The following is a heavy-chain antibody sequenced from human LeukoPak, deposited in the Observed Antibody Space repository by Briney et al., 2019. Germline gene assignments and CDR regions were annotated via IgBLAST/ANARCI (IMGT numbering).Heavy chain of an antibody. D-gene: IGHD5-24*01. Sequence: GGSLRLSCVASGFTFNTEWMHWVRQAPGKGPEWVSRITSDGTITSYADSVKGRFTISRDNPKNLLFLQINSLRVEDTAVYYCARETPRRGETRDGYRWGQGTVVTVSS. V-gene: IGHV3-74*01. CDR2: ITSDGTIT. CDR1: GFTFNTEW. CDR3: ARETPRRGETRDGYR. J-gene: IGHJ4*02.